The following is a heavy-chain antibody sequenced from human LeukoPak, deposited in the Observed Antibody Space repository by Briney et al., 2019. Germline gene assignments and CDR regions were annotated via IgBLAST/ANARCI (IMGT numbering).Heavy chain of an antibody. CDR2: IKSKTDGGTT. J-gene: IGHJ4*02. Sequence: KPGGSLRLSCAALGFTFSNAWMSWVRQAPGKGLEWVGRIKSKTDGGTTDYAAPVKGRFTISRDDSKNTLYLQMNSLKTEDTAVYYCTTGYSSGWDDFDYWGQGTLVTVSS. D-gene: IGHD6-19*01. V-gene: IGHV3-15*01. CDR1: GFTFSNAW. CDR3: TTGYSSGWDDFDY.